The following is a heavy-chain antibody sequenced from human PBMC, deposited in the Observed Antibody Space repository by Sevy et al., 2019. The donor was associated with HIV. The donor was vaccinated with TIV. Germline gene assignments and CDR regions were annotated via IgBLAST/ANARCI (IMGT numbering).Heavy chain of an antibody. CDR2: FDPEDNER. V-gene: IGHV1-24*01. Sequence: ASVKVSCKVSGYTLTRLAMHWVRQAPGKGLEWMGSFDPEDNERIYAQKRQGRFSMTEDTSTDTAYMELSNLRSEDTAVYYCATTKDYYENSGDPFDYWGQGTLVTVSS. CDR1: GYTLTRLA. CDR3: ATTKDYYENSGDPFDY. D-gene: IGHD3-22*01. J-gene: IGHJ4*02.